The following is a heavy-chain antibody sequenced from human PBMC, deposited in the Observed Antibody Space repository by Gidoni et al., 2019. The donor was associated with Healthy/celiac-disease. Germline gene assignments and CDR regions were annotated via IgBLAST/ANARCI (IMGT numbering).Heavy chain of an antibody. Sequence: EVQLLESGGGLVQPGGSLRLSCAASGFTFSSYAMRWVRQAPGKGLGGVSAISVRGGTTYNADSVKARFTNSRDIPKNRLYRKRNGLRAEDTAVYYWAKDLEQWLVIGSFNNWGQGTLVTVSS. CDR1: GFTFSSYA. CDR2: ISVRGGTT. V-gene: IGHV3-23*01. D-gene: IGHD6-19*01. CDR3: AKDLEQWLVIGSFNN. J-gene: IGHJ4*02.